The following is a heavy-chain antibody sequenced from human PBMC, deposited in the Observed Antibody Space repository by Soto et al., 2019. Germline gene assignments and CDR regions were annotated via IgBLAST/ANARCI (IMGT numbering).Heavy chain of an antibody. Sequence: SKTLSLPWTVFMDPAADVGFQWACLRRPPGKGREWIGYIYNGGSNYYRPSLESRMHMSLDATRNHYSLRLTSVTAADTAVYFCARAPVGLDTISYFDYWGQGKLVTVSS. J-gene: IGHJ4*02. CDR3: ARAPVGLDTISYFDY. CDR1: MDPAADVGFQ. CDR2: IYNGGSN. V-gene: IGHV4-30-4*01. D-gene: IGHD3-3*01.